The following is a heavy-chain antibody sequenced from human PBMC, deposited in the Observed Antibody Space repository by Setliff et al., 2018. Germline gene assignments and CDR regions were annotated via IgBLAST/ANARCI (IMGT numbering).Heavy chain of an antibody. Sequence: ASVKVSCKASGYTFTGYYIHWVRQAPGQRLEWMGRINPNNGDTDYVQKFQGRVTMTRDTSISTAYMELSRLRSDDTAVYYCARVYYDSSGSGLDIWGQGTMVTVSS. CDR1: GYTFTGYY. CDR2: INPNNGDT. D-gene: IGHD3-22*01. J-gene: IGHJ3*02. V-gene: IGHV1-2*06. CDR3: ARVYYDSSGSGLDI.